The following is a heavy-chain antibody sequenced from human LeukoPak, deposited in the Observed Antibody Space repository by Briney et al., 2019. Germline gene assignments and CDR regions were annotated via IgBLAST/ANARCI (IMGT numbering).Heavy chain of an antibody. V-gene: IGHV4-34*01. CDR1: GGSFSGYY. J-gene: IGHJ4*02. CDR2: INHSGST. CDR3: ARAKGAAGFRYFDY. Sequence: SETLSLTCAVYGGSFSGYYWSWIRQPPGKGLEWIGEINHSGSTNYNPSLKSRVTISVDTSKNQFSLKLSSVTAADTTVYCCARAKGAAGFRYFDYWGQGTLVTVSS. D-gene: IGHD6-13*01.